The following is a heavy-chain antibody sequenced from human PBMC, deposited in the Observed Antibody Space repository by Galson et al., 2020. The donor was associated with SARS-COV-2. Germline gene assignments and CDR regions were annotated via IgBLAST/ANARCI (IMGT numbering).Heavy chain of an antibody. CDR3: ASGSGIFSY. CDR2: ISPGGDET. J-gene: IGHJ4*01. CDR1: GFSFNTYD. D-gene: IGHD3-3*02. V-gene: IGHV3-23*01. Sequence: GESLKISCATSGFSFNTYDMTWVRQVPGKGLEWVSCISPGGDETNYADSVKGRFTVSRDNSKNTLYLQINSLRVDDTALYYCASGSGIFSYWGRGTQVTVSS.